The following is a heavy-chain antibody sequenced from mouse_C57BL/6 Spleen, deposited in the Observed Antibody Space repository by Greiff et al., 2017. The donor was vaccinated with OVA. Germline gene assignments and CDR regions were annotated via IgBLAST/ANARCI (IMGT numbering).Heavy chain of an antibody. V-gene: IGHV5-6*01. CDR3: ARHNDYYGSSYDYFDY. D-gene: IGHD1-1*01. Sequence: EVKLMESGGDLVKPGGSLKLSCAASGFTFSSYGMSWVRQTPDKRLGWVATISSGGSYTYYPDSVKGRFTISRDNAKNTLYLQMSSLKSEDTAMYYCARHNDYYGSSYDYFDYWGQGTTLTVSS. CDR1: GFTFSSYG. J-gene: IGHJ2*01. CDR2: ISSGGSYT.